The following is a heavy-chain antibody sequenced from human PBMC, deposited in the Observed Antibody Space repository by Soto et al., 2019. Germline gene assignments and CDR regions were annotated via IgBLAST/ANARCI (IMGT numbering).Heavy chain of an antibody. Sequence: QVQLVQSGAEVKKPGASVKVSCKVSGYTLTELSMHWVRQAPGKGLEWMGGFDPEDGETIYAQKFQGRVTMTEDTSTDTAYMELSSLRSEXXXXXYCATSPLYSSGWVXXYWGQGTLVXVSS. CDR1: GYTLTELS. D-gene: IGHD6-19*01. CDR2: FDPEDGET. CDR3: ATSPLYSSGWVXXY. V-gene: IGHV1-24*01. J-gene: IGHJ4*02.